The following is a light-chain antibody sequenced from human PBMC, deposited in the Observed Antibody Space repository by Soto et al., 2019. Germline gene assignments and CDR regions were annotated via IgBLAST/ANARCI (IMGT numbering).Light chain of an antibody. Sequence: ETVMTQSPATLPVSAGDIATLSCRASQNVRSDFAWDQQKPGQPPRLLIYGATTRATGVPARFRGRGSGTEFTLTINSLQSEDFALYYCQEYDNWPLWTFGQGTKVDIK. CDR1: QNVRSD. CDR3: QEYDNWPLWT. J-gene: IGKJ1*01. V-gene: IGKV3-15*01. CDR2: GAT.